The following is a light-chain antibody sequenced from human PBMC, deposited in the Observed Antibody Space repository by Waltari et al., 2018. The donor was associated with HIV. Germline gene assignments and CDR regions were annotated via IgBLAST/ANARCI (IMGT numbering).Light chain of an antibody. CDR2: GAG. CDR1: QSAATN. CDR3: QQYNSSPT. J-gene: IGKJ2*01. Sequence: EILMTQSPATLAVSPGDRATLYCKASQSAATNIAWYQQKPGQPIRLLIYGAGTTATGVSGRFSGSGSGTDFTLTINNLQSDDSAVYFCQQYNSSPTFGQGTKVEV. V-gene: IGKV3-15*01.